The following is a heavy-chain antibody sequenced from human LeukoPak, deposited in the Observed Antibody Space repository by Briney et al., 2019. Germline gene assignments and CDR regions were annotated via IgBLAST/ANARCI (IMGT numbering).Heavy chain of an antibody. CDR2: IYYSGST. J-gene: IGHJ4*02. D-gene: IGHD5-12*01. CDR1: GDSISSSSYY. Sequence: SETLSLTCTVSGDSISSSSYYWGWIRQPPGKGLEWIGYIYYSGSTNYNPSLKSRITISVDTSKNQFSLKLNSVTAADTAVYYCARVSGYDWESFYDYWGQGTLVTVSS. V-gene: IGHV4-61*05. CDR3: ARVSGYDWESFYDY.